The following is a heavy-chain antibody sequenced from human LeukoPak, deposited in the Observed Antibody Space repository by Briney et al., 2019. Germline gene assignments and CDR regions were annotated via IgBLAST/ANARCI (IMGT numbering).Heavy chain of an antibody. CDR1: GYTFTVYY. Sequence: ASVNVSCRASGYTFTVYYMHWVRQAPGQGLEWMGWINPNSGGTNYAQKFQGRVTMTRDTSISTAYMELSRLRSDDTAVYYCARGPSGGSYYPFGYWGQGTLVTVSS. V-gene: IGHV1-2*02. J-gene: IGHJ4*02. CDR3: ARGPSGGSYYPFGY. D-gene: IGHD1-26*01. CDR2: INPNSGGT.